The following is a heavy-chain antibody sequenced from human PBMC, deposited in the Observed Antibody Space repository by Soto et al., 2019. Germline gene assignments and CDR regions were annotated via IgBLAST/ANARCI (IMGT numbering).Heavy chain of an antibody. CDR2: ISGRGGNT. J-gene: IGHJ6*02. D-gene: IGHD6-13*01. CDR3: AKGEQQLDYYYYGMDV. Sequence: GGTLRLSCAASGFTFSSYSMSGVRRAPGRGLEWVSAISGRGGNTYYADSVKGRFTISRDNSKNTLHLNMNSLRAEDTAVYYCAKGEQQLDYYYYGMDVWGQGTTVTVSS. V-gene: IGHV3-23*01. CDR1: GFTFSSYS.